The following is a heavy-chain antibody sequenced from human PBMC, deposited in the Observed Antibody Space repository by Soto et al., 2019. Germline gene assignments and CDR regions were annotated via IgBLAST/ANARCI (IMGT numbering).Heavy chain of an antibody. CDR2: IKSKFNGGTI. CDR3: TTDDPINKY. CDR1: GFTFSNAW. Sequence: PGGSLRLSCAASGFTFSNAWMSWVRQAPGKGLEWVGRIKSKFNGGTIEYAAPVKGRFTLSRDDSKNTLYLQMNSLKTEDTAVYYCTTDDPINKYWGQGTLVTVSS. V-gene: IGHV3-15*01. J-gene: IGHJ4*02.